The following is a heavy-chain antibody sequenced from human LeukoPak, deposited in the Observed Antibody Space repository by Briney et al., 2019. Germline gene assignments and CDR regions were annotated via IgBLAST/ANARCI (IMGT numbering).Heavy chain of an antibody. D-gene: IGHD3-9*01. J-gene: IGHJ5*02. Sequence: GGSLRLSCAASGFTFTSSTMNWVRQAPGKGLEWVSGISGSGGSTYYADSVKGRFTISRDNSKNTLFLQMNSLRADDTAVYYCAKGQPILSSFDPWGQGTLVTVSS. CDR3: AKGQPILSSFDP. V-gene: IGHV3-23*01. CDR2: ISGSGGST. CDR1: GFTFTSST.